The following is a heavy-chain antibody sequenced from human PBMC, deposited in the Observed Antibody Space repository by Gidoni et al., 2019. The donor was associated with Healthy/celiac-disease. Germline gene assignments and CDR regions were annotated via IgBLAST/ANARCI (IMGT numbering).Heavy chain of an antibody. J-gene: IGHJ3*02. V-gene: IGHV3-49*03. D-gene: IGHD2-21*02. CDR3: TRAFPHIVVVTGDAFDI. CDR2: IRSTAYGGTT. CDR1: GFTFGDYA. Sequence: EGQLVESGGGLVQPRRSLRLACTASGFTFGDYAMSWFRQAPGKGLGWVGFIRSTAYGGTTEYAASVKGRFTISRDDSKSIAYLQMNSLKTEDTAVYYCTRAFPHIVVVTGDAFDIWGQGTMVTVSS.